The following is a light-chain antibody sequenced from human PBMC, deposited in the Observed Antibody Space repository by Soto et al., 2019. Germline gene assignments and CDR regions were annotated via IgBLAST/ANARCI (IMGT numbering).Light chain of an antibody. Sequence: QSVLNQPASVFGSPGQSITISCTGNSSDFGSYNLVSWYQQHPGKAPKLMIYEGSKRPSGVSNRFSGSKSGNTASLTISGLQAEDEADYYCCAYAGSSTFDVFGTGTKVTVL. CDR3: CAYAGSSTFDV. CDR1: SSDFGSYNL. CDR2: EGS. J-gene: IGLJ1*01. V-gene: IGLV2-23*03.